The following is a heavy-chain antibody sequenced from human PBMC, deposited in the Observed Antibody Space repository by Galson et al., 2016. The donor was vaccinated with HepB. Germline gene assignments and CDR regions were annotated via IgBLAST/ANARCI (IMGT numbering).Heavy chain of an antibody. J-gene: IGHJ5*02. CDR1: NVSIRSTSYY. Sequence: ETLSLTCTVSNVSIRSTSYYWGWIRQSPEKGLEWIGSIYFNGNTYYNPSLMSRASISVDTPNNQFSLKFNSMTAADTAVYYCARHINAARWFDPWGQGNLVTVSS. D-gene: IGHD6-6*01. CDR3: ARHINAARWFDP. CDR2: IYFNGNT. V-gene: IGHV4-39*01.